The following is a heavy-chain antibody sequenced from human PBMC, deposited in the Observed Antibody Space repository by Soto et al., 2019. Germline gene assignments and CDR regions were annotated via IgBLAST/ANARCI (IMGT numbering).Heavy chain of an antibody. Sequence: GGSLRLSCAASGFTFSSYGMHWVRQAPGKGLEWVAVISYDGSNKYYADSVKGRFTISRDNSKNTLYLQMNSLRAEDTAVYYCAKGSKYYYDSSGSLLGFDPWGQGTLVTVSS. CDR1: GFTFSSYG. CDR2: ISYDGSNK. V-gene: IGHV3-30*18. J-gene: IGHJ5*02. CDR3: AKGSKYYYDSSGSLLGFDP. D-gene: IGHD3-22*01.